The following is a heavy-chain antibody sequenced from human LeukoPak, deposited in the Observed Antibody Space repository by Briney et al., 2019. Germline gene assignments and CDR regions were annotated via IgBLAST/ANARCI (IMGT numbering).Heavy chain of an antibody. D-gene: IGHD3-10*01. Sequence: PSETLSLTCTASDDFKNNYDWNWVRQSAGKGLEWIGRIFSSGLTNYNPSLKRRVSISIDISVKQISLKLTPMTPADPAVYYCSEDGNLVRGMIIRGHLDCWGRGTLVTVSS. CDR3: SEDGNLVRGMIIRGHLDC. J-gene: IGHJ4*02. V-gene: IGHV4-4*07. CDR1: DDFKNNYD. CDR2: IFSSGLT.